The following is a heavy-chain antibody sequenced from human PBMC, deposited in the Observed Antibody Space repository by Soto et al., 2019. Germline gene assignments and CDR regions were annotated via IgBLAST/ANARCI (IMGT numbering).Heavy chain of an antibody. V-gene: IGHV2-5*01. CDR2: IYWNDDK. Sequence: QITLKESGPTLVKPTQTLTLTCTFSGFSLSTSGVGVGWIRQPPGKALEWLALIYWNDDKRYSPSLKSRLTITQDTSKNQVVLTMTNMDPVDTATYYCAHTLRVSYYFDYWGQGTLVTVSS. CDR1: GFSLSTSGVG. J-gene: IGHJ4*02. D-gene: IGHD5-12*01. CDR3: AHTLRVSYYFDY.